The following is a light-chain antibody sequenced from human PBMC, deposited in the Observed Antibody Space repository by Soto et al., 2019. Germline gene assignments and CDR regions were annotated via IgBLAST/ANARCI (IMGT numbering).Light chain of an antibody. Sequence: EIVLTQSPATLSLSPGERATLSCRASQSVSSYLAWYQQKPGQAPRLLIYGACNRATGIPARFSGSGSGTDFTLTISSLEPEDFAVYYCQHRGKWPRTFSQGTKLEIK. CDR3: QHRGKWPRT. V-gene: IGKV3-11*01. CDR2: GAC. J-gene: IGKJ2*01. CDR1: QSVSSY.